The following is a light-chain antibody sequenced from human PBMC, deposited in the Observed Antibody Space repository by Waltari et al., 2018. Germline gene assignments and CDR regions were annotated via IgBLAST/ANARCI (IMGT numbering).Light chain of an antibody. Sequence: DIQMTQSPSSLSASVGDGVTITCRASQSISNYLNWYQQKPGKAPKLLIYAASRLQSGVPPRFSGSGSETDFTLTISSLQPEDFATYYCQQTYSAPRTFGQGTKLEI. CDR3: QQTYSAPRT. CDR2: AAS. CDR1: QSISNY. J-gene: IGKJ2*01. V-gene: IGKV1-39*01.